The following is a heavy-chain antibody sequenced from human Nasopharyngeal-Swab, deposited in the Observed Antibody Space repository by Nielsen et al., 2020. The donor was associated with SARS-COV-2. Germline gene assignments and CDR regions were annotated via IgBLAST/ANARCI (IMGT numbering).Heavy chain of an antibody. Sequence: SLQISCAASEFTFDDYAMHWVRLAPGKGLEWVSGNSWNSGSIGYADSVKGRFTISRDNAKNSLYLQMNSLRAEDTALYYCANAPSIAVADLYGMDVWGQGTTVTVSS. V-gene: IGHV3-9*01. CDR1: EFTFDDYA. CDR2: NSWNSGSI. CDR3: ANAPSIAVADLYGMDV. J-gene: IGHJ6*02. D-gene: IGHD6-19*01.